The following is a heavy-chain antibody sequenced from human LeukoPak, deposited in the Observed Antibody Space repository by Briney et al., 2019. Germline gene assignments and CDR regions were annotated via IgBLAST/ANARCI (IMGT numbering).Heavy chain of an antibody. CDR3: ARGVTARGFSYYMDI. D-gene: IGHD2-21*02. CDR1: GYTFTGYY. Sequence: ASVKVSCKASGYTFTGYYIHWVRQAPGQGLEWMGWINPNSGGTNSAQNQGRVTMTRDTSISTAYMELSRLTSDDTAVYSCARGVTARGFSYYMDIWGKGTTVTISS. J-gene: IGHJ6*03. CDR2: INPNSGGT. V-gene: IGHV1-2*02.